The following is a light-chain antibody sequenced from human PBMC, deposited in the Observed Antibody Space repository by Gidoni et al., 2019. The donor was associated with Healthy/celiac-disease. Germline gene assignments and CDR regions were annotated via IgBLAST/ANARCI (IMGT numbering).Light chain of an antibody. CDR2: KAS. V-gene: IGKV1-5*03. Sequence: DIQMTQSLSTLSASIGDRVTITCRASQSISDWLAWYQQKPGEAPKLLIYKASKLEGGVPSRFRGSGSGTEFTLTISSLQPDDFATYYCQHYSSLWTFGQGTKVEIK. CDR3: QHYSSLWT. J-gene: IGKJ1*01. CDR1: QSISDW.